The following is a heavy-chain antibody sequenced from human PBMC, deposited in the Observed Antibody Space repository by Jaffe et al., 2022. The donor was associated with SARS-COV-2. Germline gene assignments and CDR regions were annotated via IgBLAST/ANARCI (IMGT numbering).Heavy chain of an antibody. Sequence: QVQLVQSGAEVKKPGSSVKVSCKASGGTFSSYTISWVRQAPGQGLEWMGRIIPILGIANYAQKFQGRVTITADKSTSTAYMELSSLRSEDTAVYYCARSQADQRTEANDYWGQGTLVTVSS. D-gene: IGHD1-26*01. CDR3: ARSQADQRTEANDY. J-gene: IGHJ4*02. V-gene: IGHV1-69*02. CDR2: IIPILGIA. CDR1: GGTFSSYT.